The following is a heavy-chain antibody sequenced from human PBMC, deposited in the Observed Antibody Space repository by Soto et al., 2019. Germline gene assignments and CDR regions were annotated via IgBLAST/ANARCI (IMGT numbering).Heavy chain of an antibody. D-gene: IGHD6-13*01. CDR1: GFTFDDYA. Sequence: EVQLVESGGGLVQPGRSLRLSCAASGFTFDDYAMHWVRQAPGKGLEWVSGISWNSGSIGYADSVKGRFTISRDNAKNSLYLQMNSLRAEDTALYYCAKDTVRYSRNSWYFDLWGRGTLVTVSS. J-gene: IGHJ2*01. CDR2: ISWNSGSI. V-gene: IGHV3-9*01. CDR3: AKDTVRYSRNSWYFDL.